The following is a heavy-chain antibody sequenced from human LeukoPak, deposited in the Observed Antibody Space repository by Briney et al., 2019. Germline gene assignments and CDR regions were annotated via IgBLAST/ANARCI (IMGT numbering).Heavy chain of an antibody. CDR2: IRFDGGGK. D-gene: IGHD2-21*01. CDR1: GFTFSNYG. J-gene: IGHJ4*02. Sequence: GGSLRLSCAASGFTFSNYGMHWVRQAPDKGLEWVAFIRFDGGGKYNADSVKGRFTISRDNSKNTVYLQMNGLRAEDTAVYYCAKDIVLVNAFDYWGQGTLVTVSS. CDR3: AKDIVLVNAFDY. V-gene: IGHV3-30*02.